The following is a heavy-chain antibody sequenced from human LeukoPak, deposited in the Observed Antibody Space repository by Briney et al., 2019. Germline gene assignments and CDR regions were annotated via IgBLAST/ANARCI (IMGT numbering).Heavy chain of an antibody. CDR2: ISNDGGKK. CDR3: AKGWGNWYLDI. J-gene: IGHJ2*01. V-gene: IGHV3-30*18. D-gene: IGHD6-19*01. Sequence: SGGSLRLSCAASGFTFSSYGFHWVRQAPGKGLEWVAVISNDGGKKYYADSVKDRFTISRDNSKNTLYLQMNSLRAEDAAVYYCAKGWGNWYLDICGRGILVTVSS. CDR1: GFTFSSYG.